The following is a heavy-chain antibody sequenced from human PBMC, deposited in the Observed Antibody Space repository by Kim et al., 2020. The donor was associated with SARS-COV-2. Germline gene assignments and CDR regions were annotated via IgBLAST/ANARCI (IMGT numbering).Heavy chain of an antibody. D-gene: IGHD6-19*01. CDR1: GFTFSSYA. J-gene: IGHJ4*02. Sequence: LSLTCAAFGFTFSSYAMSWVRQAPGKGLEWVSAISGSGGSTYYADSVKGRFTISRDNSKNTLYLQMNSLRAEDTAENYCTKDQRLEPDYWGQATLVT. CDR3: TKDQRLEPDY. CDR2: ISGSGGST. V-gene: IGHV3-23*01.